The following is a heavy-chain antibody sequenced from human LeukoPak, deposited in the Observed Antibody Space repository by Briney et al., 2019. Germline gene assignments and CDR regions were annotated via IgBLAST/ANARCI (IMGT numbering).Heavy chain of an antibody. CDR2: IYYSGST. J-gene: IGHJ4*02. D-gene: IGHD6-19*01. Sequence: SETLSLTCTVSGGSISSYYWSWIRRPPGKGLEWIGYIYYSGSTNYNPSLKSRVTISVDTSKNQFSLKLSSVTAADTAVYYCARIDPGYSSGWFVDYWGQGTLVTVSS. V-gene: IGHV4-59*08. CDR3: ARIDPGYSSGWFVDY. CDR1: GGSISSYY.